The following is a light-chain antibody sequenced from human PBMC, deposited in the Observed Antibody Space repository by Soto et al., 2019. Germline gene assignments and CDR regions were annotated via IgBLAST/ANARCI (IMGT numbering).Light chain of an antibody. Sequence: DIQMTQSPSSLSASVGDRVTITCRASQGIRNDLDWYQQKPGKAPKRLIYAASSLQTGVPSRFSGSGSGTEFTLTISSLQPEDFATYYCLQYNTYPWTFGQGTRVEIK. CDR1: QGIRND. CDR3: LQYNTYPWT. J-gene: IGKJ1*01. CDR2: AAS. V-gene: IGKV1-17*01.